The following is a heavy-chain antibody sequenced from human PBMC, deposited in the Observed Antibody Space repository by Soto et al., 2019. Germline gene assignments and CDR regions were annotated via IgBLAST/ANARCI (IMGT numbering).Heavy chain of an antibody. D-gene: IGHD4-17*01. CDR1: GDSVSSNSAA. CDR2: TYYRSKWYN. J-gene: IGHJ1*01. V-gene: IGHV6-1*01. CDR3: TRAVTTSVEYFQY. Sequence: SQTLSLTCAISGDSVSSNSAAWNRIRQSPSRGLEWLGRTYYRSKWYNDYAVSVKSRITISPDTSKNQFSLHLNSVTPEDTAVYYCTRAVTTSVEYFQYWGQGTLVTVSS.